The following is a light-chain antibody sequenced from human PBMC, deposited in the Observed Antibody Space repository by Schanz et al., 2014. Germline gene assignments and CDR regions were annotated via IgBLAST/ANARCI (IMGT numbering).Light chain of an antibody. Sequence: EIVLTQSPATLSLSPGERATLSCRASQSISSYLAWYQQRPGQAPRLLISDASNTAAGIPARFSGSGSGTDFTLTISRLEPEDFALYYCHQYDNSPTWTFGQGTKVEIK. J-gene: IGKJ1*01. V-gene: IGKV3-11*01. CDR1: QSISSY. CDR2: DAS. CDR3: HQYDNSPTWT.